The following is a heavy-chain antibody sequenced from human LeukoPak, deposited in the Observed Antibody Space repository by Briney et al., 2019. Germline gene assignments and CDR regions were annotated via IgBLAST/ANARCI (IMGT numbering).Heavy chain of an antibody. Sequence: GGSPRLSCAASGFTFSSYGMSWVRQAPGKGLEWVSAISGSGDSTYYADSVKGRFTISRDNSKNTLYLQMNSLRAEDTAVYYCARLGYGDYGGYYYYLDVWGKGTTVTISS. CDR2: ISGSGDST. CDR1: GFTFSSYG. V-gene: IGHV3-23*01. CDR3: ARLGYGDYGGYYYYLDV. D-gene: IGHD4-17*01. J-gene: IGHJ6*03.